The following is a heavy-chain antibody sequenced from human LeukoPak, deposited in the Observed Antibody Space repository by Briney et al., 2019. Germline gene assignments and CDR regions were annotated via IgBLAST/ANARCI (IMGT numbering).Heavy chain of an antibody. Sequence: LRASVKVSCKASGYTFTGYYMHWVRQAPGQGLEWMGIINPSGGSTSYAQKFQGRVTMTRDTSTSTVYMELSSLRSEDTAVYYCARDIATTRAFDIWGQGTMVTVSS. J-gene: IGHJ3*02. CDR3: ARDIATTRAFDI. CDR2: INPSGGST. D-gene: IGHD1-26*01. V-gene: IGHV1-46*01. CDR1: GYTFTGYY.